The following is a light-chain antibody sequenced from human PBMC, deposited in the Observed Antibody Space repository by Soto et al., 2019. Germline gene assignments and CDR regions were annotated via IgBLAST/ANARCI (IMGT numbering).Light chain of an antibody. CDR1: QSVSSN. J-gene: IGKJ1*01. CDR3: QQYNNWPT. CDR2: GAS. Sequence: EIVMTQSTATLSVSPGERATLSCRASQSVSSNLAWYQQKPGQAPRLLIYGASTRATGIPVRFSGSGSGTEFTLTIRSLQSEDFAVYYCQQYNNWPTFGQGTKVEIK. V-gene: IGKV3-15*01.